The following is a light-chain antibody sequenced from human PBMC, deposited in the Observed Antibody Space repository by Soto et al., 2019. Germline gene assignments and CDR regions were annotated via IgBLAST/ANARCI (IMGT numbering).Light chain of an antibody. J-gene: IGKJ5*01. CDR3: QQCNNWPPEIT. V-gene: IGKV3-11*01. Sequence: MVFTQSSATLSLSPRERATLACRASQNISIYLAWYQQKPGQAPRLLIYDASNRATGIPARFSGSGSGTDFTLTISSLEPEDFAVYYCQQCNNWPPEITFGQGTRLEI. CDR1: QNISIY. CDR2: DAS.